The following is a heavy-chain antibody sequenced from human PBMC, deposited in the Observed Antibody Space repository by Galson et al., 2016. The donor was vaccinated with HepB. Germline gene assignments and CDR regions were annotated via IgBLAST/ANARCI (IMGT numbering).Heavy chain of an antibody. CDR1: GFSSSNSG. J-gene: IGHJ4*02. CDR3: VKHVGFDY. Sequence: SLRLSCAASGFSSSNSGMSWVRQAPGRGLEWVSGITRRGDATHYADFVKGRFTISRDNSKNTLYLYMNNLTAVDTAIYYCVKHVGFDYWGQGALVTVSS. CDR2: ITRRGDAT. V-gene: IGHV3-23*01. D-gene: IGHD1-26*01.